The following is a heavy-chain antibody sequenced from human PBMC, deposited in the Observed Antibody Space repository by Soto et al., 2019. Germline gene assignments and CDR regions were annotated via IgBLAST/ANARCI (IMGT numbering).Heavy chain of an antibody. J-gene: IGHJ6*02. V-gene: IGHV1-46*01. CDR3: ARDRKERRLVTYYSYFGMDV. D-gene: IGHD6-25*01. Sequence: QVRLVQSGTEVKKPGASVKVSCQASGYMFTSYYIHWVRQAPGQGLEWVGIINPSGGKTSSAQNFQGRVTLSSDTSTNTVDMELSGLQSEATAVYYCARDRKERRLVTYYSYFGMDVWCQGTTVTVS. CDR1: GYMFTSYY. CDR2: INPSGGKT.